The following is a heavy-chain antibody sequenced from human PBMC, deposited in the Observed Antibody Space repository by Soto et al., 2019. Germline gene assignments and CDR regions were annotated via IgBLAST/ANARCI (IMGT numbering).Heavy chain of an antibody. V-gene: IGHV1-2*02. D-gene: IGHD3-22*01. CDR2: IDPKSGDT. J-gene: IGHJ5*02. Sequence: GASVKVSCKASGYTFTENQIHWLRRAPGQRLQWLGRIDPKSGDTTFAPTFQGRVTMTRDTSTNTAYLELTRLTSDDTAIYYYDSSGYYGGWFDPWGQGTLVTVSS. CDR3: DSSGYYGGWFDP. CDR1: GYTFTENQ.